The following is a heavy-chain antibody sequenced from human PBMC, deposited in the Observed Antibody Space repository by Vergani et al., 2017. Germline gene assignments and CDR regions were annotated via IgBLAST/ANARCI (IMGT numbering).Heavy chain of an antibody. Sequence: EKQLVQSGSETKKPGESLKISCQAFGYIFSNFWIGWVRQRPGRGLECWGIIYPGYSEVKSNPTFRGQVIFTVDTSVNTAYLQWRSLQASDTATYFCACGGHGSENGGALQLWGQGTNITVSS. CDR3: ACGGHGSENGGALQL. J-gene: IGHJ3*01. CDR2: IYPGYSEV. CDR1: GYIFSNFW. V-gene: IGHV5-51*01. D-gene: IGHD3-10*01.